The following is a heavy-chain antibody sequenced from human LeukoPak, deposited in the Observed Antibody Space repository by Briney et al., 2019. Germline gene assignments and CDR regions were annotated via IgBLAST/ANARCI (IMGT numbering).Heavy chain of an antibody. D-gene: IGHD4-17*01. CDR1: GGSINTYY. CDR3: ARLLSTVYWYFDL. Sequence: SETLSLTCTVSGGSINTYYWGWIRQPPGKGLEWIGSIYYSGTTYYNPSLKSRVTISVDTSTNQFSLNLSSVTAADTAVYYCARLLSTVYWYFDLWGRGTLVTVSS. V-gene: IGHV4-39*07. J-gene: IGHJ2*01. CDR2: IYYSGTT.